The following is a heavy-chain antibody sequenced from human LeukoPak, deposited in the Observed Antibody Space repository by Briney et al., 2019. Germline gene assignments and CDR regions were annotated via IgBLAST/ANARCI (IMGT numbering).Heavy chain of an antibody. D-gene: IGHD2-21*01. CDR2: ISKDGSEK. V-gene: IGHV3-7*01. Sequence: GGSLRLSCAASGFTYSDYWMMWVSQTPGKGLEWVAQISKDGSEKYYVDSVRGRFTISRDNAKNSLELQMNTLRVEDTAVYFCVRDATRGGDLDHWGQGTLVTVSS. CDR1: GFTYSDYW. CDR3: VRDATRGGDLDH. J-gene: IGHJ5*02.